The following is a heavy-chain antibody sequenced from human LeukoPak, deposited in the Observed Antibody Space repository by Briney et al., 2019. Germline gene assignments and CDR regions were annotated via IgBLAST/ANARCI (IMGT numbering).Heavy chain of an antibody. D-gene: IGHD3-9*01. J-gene: IGHJ4*02. CDR3: ARRPGYYDN. Sequence: PGGSLRLSCSASGFTVSSNYMTWVRQAPGKGLEWVSVIFGGGSTYYADSVKGRFTISRDNSKNTLFLQMNSLRVEDTAVYYCARRPGYYDNWGQGTLVTVSS. V-gene: IGHV3-66*04. CDR1: GFTVSSNY. CDR2: IFGGGST.